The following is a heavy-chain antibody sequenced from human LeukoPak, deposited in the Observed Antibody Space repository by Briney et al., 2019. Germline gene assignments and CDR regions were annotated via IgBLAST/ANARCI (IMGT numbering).Heavy chain of an antibody. V-gene: IGHV3-23*01. D-gene: IGHD3-10*01. J-gene: IGHJ3*02. CDR2: ISGSGGST. CDR1: GFTFSSYA. Sequence: GGSLRLSCAASGFTFSSYAMSWVRQAPGKGLEWVSAISGSGGSTYYADSVKGRFTISRDSSKNTLYLQMNSLRAEDTAVYYCAKDGLSMVSAIWGQGTMVTVSS. CDR3: AKDGLSMVSAI.